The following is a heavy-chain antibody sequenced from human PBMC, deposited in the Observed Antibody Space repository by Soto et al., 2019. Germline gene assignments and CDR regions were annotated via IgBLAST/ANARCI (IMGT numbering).Heavy chain of an antibody. D-gene: IGHD3-3*01. CDR2: VFDSGKT. CDR3: GRGSGYYRNFDS. CDR1: GGSITSGGYS. J-gene: IGHJ4*02. V-gene: IGHV4-31*02. Sequence: QVQLQESGPGLVKPSQTLSLTCSVSGGSITSGGYSWTWIRHQPGKALQWIGYVFDSGKTYYNPSLRGRRTISVDAAENLFAVGLSCVTAAGAAVYFGGRGSGYYRNFDSWGQGTLVSVSS.